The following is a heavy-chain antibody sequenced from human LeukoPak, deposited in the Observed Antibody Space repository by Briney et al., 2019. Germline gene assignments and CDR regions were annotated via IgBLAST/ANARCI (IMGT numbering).Heavy chain of an antibody. D-gene: IGHD1-1*01. CDR3: AQSLGSTNWIGNWFDP. J-gene: IGHJ5*02. V-gene: IGHV4-39*01. CDR2: IYYTGTT. CDR1: GGSISRSSHT. Sequence: KSSETLSLTCTVSGGSISRSSHTWGWIRQPPGKGLEWTGSIYYTGTTYYNPSLKSRVTISVDTSKNQFSLKLSSVTAADTAVYYCAQSLGSTNWIGNWFDPWGQGTLVTVSS.